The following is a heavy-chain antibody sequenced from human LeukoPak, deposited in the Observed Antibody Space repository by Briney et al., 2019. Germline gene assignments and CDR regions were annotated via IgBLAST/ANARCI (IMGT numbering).Heavy chain of an antibody. CDR2: INYNGDT. Sequence: SETLSLTCGVYGGSFSGHYWSWIRQPPGKGLEWIGEINYNGDTNYNPSLKSRLTMSKDTSKKQFSLKLTSVTAADTAEYFCARDCNGGPCYGAFAVWGQGSMVTVSS. D-gene: IGHD2-15*01. V-gene: IGHV4-34*01. J-gene: IGHJ3*01. CDR1: GGSFSGHY. CDR3: ARDCNGGPCYGAFAV.